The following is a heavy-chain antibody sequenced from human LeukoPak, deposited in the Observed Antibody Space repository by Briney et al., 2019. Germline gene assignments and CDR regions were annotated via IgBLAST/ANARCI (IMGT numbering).Heavy chain of an antibody. CDR3: AIGDGLGELSSSFEY. Sequence: GRSLRLSCAASGFTFSSYGMHWVRQAPGKGLEWVAVISYDGSNKYYADSVKGRFTISRDNAKSTLYLRVNSLRAEDTAVYYCAIGDGLGELSSSFEYWGQGTLVTVSS. CDR2: ISYDGSNK. D-gene: IGHD3-16*02. V-gene: IGHV3-30*03. J-gene: IGHJ4*02. CDR1: GFTFSSYG.